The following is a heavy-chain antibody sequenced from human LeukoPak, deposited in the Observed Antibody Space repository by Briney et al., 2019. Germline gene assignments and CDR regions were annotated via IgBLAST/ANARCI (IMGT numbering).Heavy chain of an antibody. Sequence: GGSLRLSCAASGFTFSNYAMHWVRQAPGKGLEWVAVISYHGMNKFFADSVKGRFTISRDSSKNALYLQMNSLRPEDTAVYFCARGADGGSGNLADYFDCWGQGSPVTVSS. CDR3: ARGADGGSGNLADYFDC. V-gene: IGHV3-30*04. CDR1: GFTFSNYA. D-gene: IGHD3-10*01. CDR2: ISYHGMNK. J-gene: IGHJ4*02.